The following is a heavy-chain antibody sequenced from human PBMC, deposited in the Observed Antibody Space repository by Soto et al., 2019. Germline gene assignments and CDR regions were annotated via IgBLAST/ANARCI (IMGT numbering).Heavy chain of an antibody. CDR1: GYTFTSYD. Sequence: QVQLVQSGAEVKKPGASVKVSCKASGYTFTSYDINWVRQATGQGLEWMGWMNPNSGNTGYAQKFQGRVTMTRNTSISTAYMELSSLRSEDTAVYYCARAAPAGGPDYGDYFGHFGGYYYYYYMDVWGKGTTVTVSS. CDR3: ARAAPAGGPDYGDYFGHFGGYYYYYYMDV. D-gene: IGHD4-17*01. V-gene: IGHV1-8*01. CDR2: MNPNSGNT. J-gene: IGHJ6*03.